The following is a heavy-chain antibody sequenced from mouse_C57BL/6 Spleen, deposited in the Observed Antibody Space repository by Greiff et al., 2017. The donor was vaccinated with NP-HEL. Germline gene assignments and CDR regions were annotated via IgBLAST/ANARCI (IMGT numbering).Heavy chain of an antibody. V-gene: IGHV1-52*01. Sequence: QVQLQQPGAELVRPGSSVKLSCKASGYTFTSYWMHWVKQRPIQGLEWIGNIDPSDSETHYNQKFKDKATLTVDKSSSTAYMQLSSLTSEDSAVYYCARWGGNYVDYFDYWGQGTTLTVSS. CDR2: IDPSDSET. CDR3: ARWGGNYVDYFDY. D-gene: IGHD2-1*01. J-gene: IGHJ2*01. CDR1: GYTFTSYW.